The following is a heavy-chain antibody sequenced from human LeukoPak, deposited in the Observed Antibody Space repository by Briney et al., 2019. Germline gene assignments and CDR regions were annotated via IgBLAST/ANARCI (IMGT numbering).Heavy chain of an antibody. J-gene: IGHJ4*02. CDR1: GFTFSSYA. CDR2: ISGSGGST. V-gene: IGHV3-23*01. D-gene: IGHD3-16*01. Sequence: GGSLRLSCAASGFTFSSYAMSWVRQAPGKGLEWVSAISGSGGSTYYADSVKGRFTISRDNAKNSLYLQMNSLRAEDTAVYYCARDHSDYVWGSYGGLNYFDYWGQGTLVTVSS. CDR3: ARDHSDYVWGSYGGLNYFDY.